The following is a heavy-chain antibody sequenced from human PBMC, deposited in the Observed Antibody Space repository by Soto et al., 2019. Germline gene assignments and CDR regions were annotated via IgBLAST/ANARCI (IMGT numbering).Heavy chain of an antibody. V-gene: IGHV3-11*06. Sequence: SGGSLRLSCAASGFTFSDYYMSWIRQAPGKGLEWVSYISSSSSYTNYADSVKGRFTISRDNAKNSLYLQMDSLRAEDTAVYYCASSSWYPSGMDVWGQGTTVTVSS. CDR3: ASSSWYPSGMDV. J-gene: IGHJ6*02. CDR1: GFTFSDYY. CDR2: ISSSSSYT. D-gene: IGHD6-13*01.